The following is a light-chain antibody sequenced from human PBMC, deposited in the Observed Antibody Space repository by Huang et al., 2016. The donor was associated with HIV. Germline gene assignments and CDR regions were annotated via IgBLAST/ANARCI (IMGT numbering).Light chain of an antibody. V-gene: IGKV1-33*01. CDR1: QDISHY. J-gene: IGKJ4*01. Sequence: DIQMTQPPSSLSASVGDRVTITCQASQDISHYLNWYQQKPGKAPKLLIYDASNLETGVPARFSGSGSGTDFTFTISSLQPEDIATYYCQQYDNLPLTFGGGTKVEIK. CDR2: DAS. CDR3: QQYDNLPLT.